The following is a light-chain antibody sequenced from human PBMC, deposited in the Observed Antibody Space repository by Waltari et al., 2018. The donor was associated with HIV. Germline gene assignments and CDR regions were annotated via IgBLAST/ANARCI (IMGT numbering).Light chain of an antibody. Sequence: QSALPQPPSAYGSPGQSVTISCTGTSHDVGAYDYVSRYQQHPGRAPKLPLYEVTKRPPGVPDRFSGSKSGNTASLTVSGLQAEDDGHYYCASYVDNDAFFFGGGTKLTVL. CDR2: EVT. CDR1: SHDVGAYDY. V-gene: IGLV2-8*01. J-gene: IGLJ2*01. CDR3: ASYVDNDAFF.